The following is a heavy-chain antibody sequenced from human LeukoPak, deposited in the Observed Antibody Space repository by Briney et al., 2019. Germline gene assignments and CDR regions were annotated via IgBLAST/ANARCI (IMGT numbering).Heavy chain of an antibody. CDR3: ARGYDSSAYYPFNY. CDR1: GGSLSTHH. V-gene: IGHV4-59*11. CDR2: ISDSGST. D-gene: IGHD3-22*01. Sequence: SETLSLTCVVSGGSLSTHHWSWIRQSPGRGLEWNGYISDSGSTNYNPSLKSRVTISVDTSKNQFSLMLSSVTAADTAVYYCARGYDSSAYYPFNYWGQGTLVTVSS. J-gene: IGHJ4*02.